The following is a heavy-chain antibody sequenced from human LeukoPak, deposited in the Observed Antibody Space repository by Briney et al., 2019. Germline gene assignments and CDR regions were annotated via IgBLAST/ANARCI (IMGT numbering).Heavy chain of an antibody. D-gene: IGHD1-1*01. CDR1: GFTFSSYS. CDR3: ARGSPGTTYHRPLFGMDV. CDR2: ISSSSSYI. V-gene: IGHV3-21*01. J-gene: IGHJ6*02. Sequence: PGGSLRLSCAASGFTFSSYSMNWVRQAPGKGLEWVSSISSSSSYIYYADSVKGRFTISRDNAKNSLYLQMNSLRAEDTAVYYCARGSPGTTYHRPLFGMDVWGQGTTVTVSS.